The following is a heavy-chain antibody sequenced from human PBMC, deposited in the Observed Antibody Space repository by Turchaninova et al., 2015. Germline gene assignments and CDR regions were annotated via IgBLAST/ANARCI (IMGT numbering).Heavy chain of an antibody. D-gene: IGHD6-19*01. V-gene: IGHV2-5*02. J-gene: IGHJ4*02. CDR1: GFSLSTSGVG. CDR3: AHRRPNSGGWDTGVFDQ. Sequence: QISLKESGPTRVKPTQTLTLTCTFSGFSLSTSGVGVGWIRQPPRKALECLALIYCDDDKRYSPSFTSRLTITKDTSKNQVVLTMTNMDPVDTATYYCAHRRPNSGGWDTGVFDQWGQGALVTVSS. CDR2: IYCDDDK.